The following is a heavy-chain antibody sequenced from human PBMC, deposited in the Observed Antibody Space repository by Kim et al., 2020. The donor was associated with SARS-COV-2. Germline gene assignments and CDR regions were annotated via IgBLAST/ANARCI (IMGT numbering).Heavy chain of an antibody. V-gene: IGHV3-11*01. CDR3: ARDPKAGSSYFDY. J-gene: IGHJ4*02. CDR2: ISSSGSTI. Sequence: GGSLRLSCAASGFTFSDYYMSWIRQAPGKGLEWVSYISSSGSTIYYADSVKGRFTISRDNAKNSLYLQMNSLRAEDTAVYYCARDPKAGSSYFDYWGQGTLVTVSS. CDR1: GFTFSDYY. D-gene: IGHD6-6*01.